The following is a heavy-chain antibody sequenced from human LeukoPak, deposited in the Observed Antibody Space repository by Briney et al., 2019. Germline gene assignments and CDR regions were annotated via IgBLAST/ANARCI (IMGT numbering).Heavy chain of an antibody. V-gene: IGHV1-2*02. CDR3: ARANDIVVANWFDP. CDR1: GCTFTGYY. D-gene: IGHD2-15*01. Sequence: ASVKVSCKASGCTFTGYYMHWVRQAPGQGLECMGWINPNSGGTNYAQKFQGRVTMTRDTSISTAYMELSRLRSDDTALYYCARANDIVVANWFDPWGQGTLVTVTS. CDR2: INPNSGGT. J-gene: IGHJ5*02.